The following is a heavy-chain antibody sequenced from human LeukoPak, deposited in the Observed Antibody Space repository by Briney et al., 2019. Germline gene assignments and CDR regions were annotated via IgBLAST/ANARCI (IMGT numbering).Heavy chain of an antibody. Sequence: PGGSLRLSCAASGFTFSSYAMNWVRQASGKGLEWVAFISYDGSNKYYADSVKGRFTISRDNSKNTLYLQMNSLRAEDTAVYYCASQGGLLWFGELSGGMDVWGQGTTVTVSS. V-gene: IGHV3-30-3*01. D-gene: IGHD3-10*01. J-gene: IGHJ6*02. CDR3: ASQGGLLWFGELSGGMDV. CDR2: ISYDGSNK. CDR1: GFTFSSYA.